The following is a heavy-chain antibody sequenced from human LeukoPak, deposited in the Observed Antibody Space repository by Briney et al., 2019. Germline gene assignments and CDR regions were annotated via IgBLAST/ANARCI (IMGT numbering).Heavy chain of an antibody. Sequence: SETLSLTCTVSGGSISSSSYYWGWIRQPPGKGLEWIGSIYYSGSTYYNPSLKSRVTISVDTSKNRFSLKLSSVTAADTAVYYCARGSGMVRGALDYWGQGTLVTVSS. V-gene: IGHV4-39*01. CDR3: ARGSGMVRGALDY. CDR2: IYYSGST. CDR1: GGSISSSSYY. J-gene: IGHJ4*02. D-gene: IGHD3-10*01.